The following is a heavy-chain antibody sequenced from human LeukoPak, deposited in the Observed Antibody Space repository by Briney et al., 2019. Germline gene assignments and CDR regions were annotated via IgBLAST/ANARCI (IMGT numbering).Heavy chain of an antibody. CDR1: GFTFSSYA. Sequence: GGSLRPSCAASGFTFSSYAMHWVRQAPGKGLEYVSAISSNGGSTYYANSVKGRFTISRDNSKNTLYLQMGSLRAEDMAVYYCARAPAGYFDYWGQGTLVTVSS. CDR2: ISSNGGST. J-gene: IGHJ4*02. D-gene: IGHD6-25*01. CDR3: ARAPAGYFDY. V-gene: IGHV3-64*01.